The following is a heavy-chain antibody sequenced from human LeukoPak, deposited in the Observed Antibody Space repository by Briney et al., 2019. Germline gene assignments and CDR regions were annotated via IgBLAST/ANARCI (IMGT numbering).Heavy chain of an antibody. D-gene: IGHD1-26*01. CDR1: EFTFSNYA. Sequence: GGSLRLSCAASEFTFSNYAMSWVSQAPGKGLEWVSLISDSGSSTYYADSVKGRFTISRDNSKNTLYLQMNSLRAEDTAVYYCAKGGGSRNFDYWGQGTLVTVSS. CDR3: AKGGGSRNFDY. V-gene: IGHV3-23*01. CDR2: ISDSGSST. J-gene: IGHJ4*02.